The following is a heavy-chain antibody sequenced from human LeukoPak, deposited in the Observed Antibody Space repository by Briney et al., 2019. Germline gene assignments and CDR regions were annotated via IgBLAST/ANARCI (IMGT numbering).Heavy chain of an antibody. J-gene: IGHJ2*01. CDR2: IIPIFGTA. V-gene: IGHV1-69*01. D-gene: IGHD2-2*01. CDR3: ARAQGYXXSTSCYDVNLXAXXWYFDL. Sequence: GASVKVSCKASGGTFSSYAISWVRQAPGQGLEWMGGIIPIFGTANYAQKFQGRVTITADESTSTAYMELSSLRSEDTAVYYCARAQGYXXSTSCYDVNLXAXXWYFDL. CDR1: GGTFSSYA.